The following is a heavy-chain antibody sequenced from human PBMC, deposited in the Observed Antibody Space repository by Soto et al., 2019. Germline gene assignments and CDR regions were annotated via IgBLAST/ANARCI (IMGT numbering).Heavy chain of an antibody. V-gene: IGHV3-33*08. CDR2: ICYDGSSK. CDR3: ARDARYDFWSGYPLYYGMDV. D-gene: IGHD3-3*01. Sequence: PGGPLRVSRAASGCTFSNYGGHWVRQAPGKGLVWVSLICYDGSSKYYADSVKGRFTISRDNSKNTLYLQMNSLRAEDTAVYYYARDARYDFWSGYPLYYGMDVWGQGTTVTVSS. J-gene: IGHJ6*02. CDR1: GCTFSNYG.